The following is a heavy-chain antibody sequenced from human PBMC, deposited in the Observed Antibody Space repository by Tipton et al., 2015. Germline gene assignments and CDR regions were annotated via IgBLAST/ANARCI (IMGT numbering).Heavy chain of an antibody. CDR3: ARGGNNWFDP. V-gene: IGHV4-4*02. CDR2: IHHGGTT. Sequence: TLSLTCTVSGDSISSSSWWTWVRQPPGKGLEWIGEIHHGGTTNYNPSLKSRVTMSVDTSKNQFSLKLTSVTAADTAVYYCARGGNNWFDPWGQGTLVTVSS. CDR1: GDSISSSSW. D-gene: IGHD2-15*01. J-gene: IGHJ5*02.